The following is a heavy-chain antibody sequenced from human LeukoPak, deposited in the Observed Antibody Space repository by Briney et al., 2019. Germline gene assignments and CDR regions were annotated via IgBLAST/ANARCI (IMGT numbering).Heavy chain of an antibody. J-gene: IGHJ4*02. D-gene: IGHD2-2*01. V-gene: IGHV3-9*01. CDR3: AKDSGYCSSTSCYEFDY. Sequence: GRSLRLSCAASGFTFDDYAMHWVRQAPGKGLEWVSGISWNSGSIGYADSVKGRFTIPRDNANHSLYLQMNSLRADDTALYYFAKDSGYCSSTSCYEFDYWGQGPLVTVSS. CDR1: GFTFDDYA. CDR2: ISWNSGSI.